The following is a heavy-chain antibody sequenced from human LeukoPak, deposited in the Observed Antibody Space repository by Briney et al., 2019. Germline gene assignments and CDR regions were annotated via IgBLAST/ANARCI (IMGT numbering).Heavy chain of an antibody. V-gene: IGHV4-39*01. CDR1: GGSISSSSYY. Sequence: SETRSLTCTVSGGSISSSSYYWGWIRQPPGKGLEWIGSIYYSGSTYYNPSLKSRVTISVDTSKNQFSLKLSSVTAADTAVYYCARHQGITMIVVVIATYFDYWGQGTLVTVSS. J-gene: IGHJ4*02. D-gene: IGHD3-22*01. CDR3: ARHQGITMIVVVIATYFDY. CDR2: IYYSGST.